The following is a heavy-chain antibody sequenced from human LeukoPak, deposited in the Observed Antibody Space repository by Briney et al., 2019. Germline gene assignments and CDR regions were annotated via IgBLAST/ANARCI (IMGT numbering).Heavy chain of an antibody. D-gene: IGHD2-2*01. J-gene: IGHJ4*02. V-gene: IGHV1-2*06. CDR2: LNPNGGDT. Sequence: ASVKVSCKAAGYNFPTYFIHWVRQAPGQGLEWMGRLNPNGGDTNYAQKFQGRVTMAGDTCISTAYMELSSLISDDTAVYYCARVGFTTSWSNFDYWGQGTLVTVSS. CDR1: GYNFPTYF. CDR3: ARVGFTTSWSNFDY.